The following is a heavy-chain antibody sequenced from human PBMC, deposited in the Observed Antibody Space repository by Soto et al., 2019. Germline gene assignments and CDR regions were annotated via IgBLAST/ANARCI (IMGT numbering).Heavy chain of an antibody. CDR2: INHSGST. Sequence: PSENLSLTCAVYGGSFSGYYWSWIRQPPGKGLEWIGEINHSGSTNYNASLKSRFTISVDTSKNLFSLQLSSVTAADTAVYYCARDLGRSSGWSGSGFGMDVWGQGTTVTVSS. J-gene: IGHJ6*02. V-gene: IGHV4-34*01. CDR3: ARDLGRSSGWSGSGFGMDV. D-gene: IGHD6-19*01. CDR1: GGSFSGYY.